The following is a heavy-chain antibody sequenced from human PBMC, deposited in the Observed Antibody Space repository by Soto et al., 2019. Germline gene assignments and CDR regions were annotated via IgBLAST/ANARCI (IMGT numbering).Heavy chain of an antibody. CDR1: GFTFSSYW. Sequence: PGGSLRLSCAASGFTFSSYWMSWVRQAPGKGLEWVANIKQDGSEKYYADSVKGRFTISRDNAKNSLYLQMNSLRAEDTAVYYCAREPLQSSPRGYSYHSPWSWFDPWGQGTLVTVSS. CDR3: AREPLQSSPRGYSYHSPWSWFDP. J-gene: IGHJ5*02. V-gene: IGHV3-7*05. CDR2: IKQDGSEK. D-gene: IGHD5-18*01.